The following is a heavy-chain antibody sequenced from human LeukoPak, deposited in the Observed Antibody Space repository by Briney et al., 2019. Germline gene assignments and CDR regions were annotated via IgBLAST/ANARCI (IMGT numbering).Heavy chain of an antibody. Sequence: PGGPLSLSCAASGLTFSSYGLSWVRQAPGKGLEWVSYISSSASTIYYADSVKGRFTISRDNAKNSLYLQMNRLSAEDTAVYYCARIYGGYVFDYWGQGTLVTVSS. CDR2: ISSSASTI. J-gene: IGHJ4*02. V-gene: IGHV3-48*03. D-gene: IGHD5-12*01. CDR3: ARIYGGYVFDY. CDR1: GLTFSSYG.